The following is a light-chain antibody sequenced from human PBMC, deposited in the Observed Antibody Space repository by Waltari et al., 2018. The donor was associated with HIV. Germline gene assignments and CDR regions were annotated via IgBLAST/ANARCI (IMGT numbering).Light chain of an antibody. J-gene: IGLJ3*02. CDR1: RGINFVTYT. CDR3: MIWYSSAGV. V-gene: IGLV5-45*01. CDR2: YKSDSDK. Sequence: QPVLPHPPSLPASPGPPASPTGPFPRGINFVTYTLNWYQQKPGSPPQYLLRYKSDSDKQQGSGVPSRFSGSKDASANAGILLISGLQSEDEADYYCMIWYSSAGVFGGGTKLTVL.